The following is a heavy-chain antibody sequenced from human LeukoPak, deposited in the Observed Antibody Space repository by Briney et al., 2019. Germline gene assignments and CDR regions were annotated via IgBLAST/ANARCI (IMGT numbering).Heavy chain of an antibody. CDR3: ARYIVSYPHDAFDI. Sequence: SETLSPTCTVSGGSMNQYYWSWIRQPPGKGLEWIGYIYYSGSTSYNPSLKSRVTISVDTSKKQFSLKLSSVTAADTAFYYCARYIVSYPHDAFDIWGQGTMVTVSS. CDR1: GGSMNQYY. J-gene: IGHJ3*02. CDR2: IYYSGST. V-gene: IGHV4-59*01. D-gene: IGHD1-26*01.